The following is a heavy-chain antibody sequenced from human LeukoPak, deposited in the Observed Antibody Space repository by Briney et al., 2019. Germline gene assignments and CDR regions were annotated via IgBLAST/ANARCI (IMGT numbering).Heavy chain of an antibody. CDR3: GKDLRGSGYYYVFDY. CDR2: ISWDGGST. V-gene: IGHV3-43*01. J-gene: IGHJ4*02. Sequence: PGGSLRLSCAASGFTFSSYAMSWVRQAPGKGLEWVSLISWDGGSTYYADSVKGRFTISRDNSKNSLYLQMNSLRTEDTALYYCGKDLRGSGYYYVFDYWGQGTLVTVSS. D-gene: IGHD3-22*01. CDR1: GFTFSSYA.